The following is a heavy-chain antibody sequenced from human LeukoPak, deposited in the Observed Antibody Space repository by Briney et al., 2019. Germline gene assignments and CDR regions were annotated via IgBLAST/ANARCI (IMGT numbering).Heavy chain of an antibody. V-gene: IGHV3-74*01. CDR3: AKDHYWSIDY. J-gene: IGHJ4*02. Sequence: GGSLRLSCAASGFTVSSNWMHWVRHAPGQGLVWVSRIKGDGISTNYADSVKGRFTISRDIAKNTLYLQMNSLRAEDTGVYYCAKDHYWSIDYWGRGTLVTVSS. CDR1: GFTVSSNW. CDR2: IKGDGIST. D-gene: IGHD3-3*01.